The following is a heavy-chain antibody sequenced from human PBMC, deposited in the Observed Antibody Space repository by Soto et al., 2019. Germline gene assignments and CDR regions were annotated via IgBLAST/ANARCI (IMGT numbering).Heavy chain of an antibody. CDR3: ARDAQGYYHGMDV. CDR2: ISSSSSYI. Sequence: GGSLRLSCAASGFTFSSYSMNWVRQAPGKGLEWVSSISSSSSYIYYADSVKGRFTISRDNAKNSLYLQMNSLRAEDTAVYYCARDAQGYYHGMDVWGQGTTVTVSS. V-gene: IGHV3-21*01. J-gene: IGHJ6*02. CDR1: GFTFSSYS.